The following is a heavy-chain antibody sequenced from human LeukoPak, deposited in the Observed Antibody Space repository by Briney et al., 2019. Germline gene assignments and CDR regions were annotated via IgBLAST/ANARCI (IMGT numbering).Heavy chain of an antibody. J-gene: IGHJ5*02. CDR1: GGSISSYY. D-gene: IGHD3-10*01. V-gene: IGHV4-34*01. CDR3: ARSTMGP. CDR2: INHSGST. Sequence: SETLSLTCTVSGGSISSYYWSWIRQPPGKGLEWIGEINHSGSTNYNPSLKSRVTISVDTSKNQFSLKLSSVTAADTAVYYCARSTMGPWGQGTLVTVSS.